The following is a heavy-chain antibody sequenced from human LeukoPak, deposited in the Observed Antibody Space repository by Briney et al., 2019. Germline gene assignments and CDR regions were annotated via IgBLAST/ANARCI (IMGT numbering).Heavy chain of an antibody. J-gene: IGHJ4*02. Sequence: ASVKVSCKASGYTFTSYDINWVRQAPGQGLEWMGRIIPILGIANYAQKFQGRVTITADKSTSTAYMELSSLRSEDTAVYYCARDGGTEQQVDLAGFDYWGQGTLVTVSS. V-gene: IGHV1-69*04. CDR1: GYTFTSYD. CDR2: IIPILGIA. D-gene: IGHD6-13*01. CDR3: ARDGGTEQQVDLAGFDY.